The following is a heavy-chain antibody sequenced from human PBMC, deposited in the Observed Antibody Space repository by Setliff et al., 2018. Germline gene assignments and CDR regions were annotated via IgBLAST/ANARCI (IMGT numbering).Heavy chain of an antibody. D-gene: IGHD6-19*01. CDR3: ARRPIALAGYRKGAFDI. J-gene: IGHJ3*02. CDR2: VSTYNGDT. V-gene: IGHV1-18*04. CDR1: GYSFTSFG. Sequence: ASVKVSCKASGYSFTSFGLTWVRQAPGQGLEWMAWVSTYNGDTNYAQKFRGRVTMTTDISTSTVYMGLRTLRSDDTAVYYCARRPIALAGYRKGAFDIWGQGTMVTVSS.